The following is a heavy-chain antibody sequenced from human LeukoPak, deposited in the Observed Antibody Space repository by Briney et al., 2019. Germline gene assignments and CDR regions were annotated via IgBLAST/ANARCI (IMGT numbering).Heavy chain of an antibody. D-gene: IGHD5-18*01. CDR1: GFTFSDYY. J-gene: IGHJ3*02. CDR2: IRNKAKSYST. V-gene: IGHV3-72*01. Sequence: GGSLRLSCAASGFTFSDYYMDWVRQAPGKGLEWVGRIRNKAKSYSTEYAASVKGRFTISREDSKNSLYLQMNSLKTEDTAIYYCSRRKTAQKAFDIWGQGTMVTVSS. CDR3: SRRKTAQKAFDI.